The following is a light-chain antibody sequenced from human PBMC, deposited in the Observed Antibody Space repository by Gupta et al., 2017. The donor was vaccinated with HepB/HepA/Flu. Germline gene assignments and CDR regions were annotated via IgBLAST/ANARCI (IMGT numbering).Light chain of an antibody. V-gene: IGKV2-28*01. CDR1: ESLLHSNGHNY. J-gene: IGKJ4*01. CDR2: LGS. CDR3: MQTRQSPLT. Sequence: DIVMTQSPLSLPVTPGEPASISCGSSESLLHSNGHNYLNCYLQRPGQSPQLLIYLGSNRASGVPGRFSGSGSGTYFTLDISRVEAEDVGVYFCMQTRQSPLTFGGGTRVEMK.